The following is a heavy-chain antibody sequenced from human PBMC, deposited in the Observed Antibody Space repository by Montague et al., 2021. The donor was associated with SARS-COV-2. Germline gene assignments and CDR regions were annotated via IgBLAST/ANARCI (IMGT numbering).Heavy chain of an antibody. V-gene: IGHV3-11*01. CDR1: GFTFSDYY. CDR2: ISSSGSTI. D-gene: IGHD2-2*01. CDR3: ARLVTMRYHYYYGLDV. Sequence: SLSLSFSASGFTFSDYYMSWIRQAPGKGLEWISYISSSGSTIYHADSVKGRFTISRDNAKNSLSLLMNSLRAEDTAVYYCARLVTMRYHYYYGLDVWGLGTTVTVSS. J-gene: IGHJ6*02.